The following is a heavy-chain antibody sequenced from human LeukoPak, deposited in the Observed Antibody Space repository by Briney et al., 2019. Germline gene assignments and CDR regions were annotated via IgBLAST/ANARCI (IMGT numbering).Heavy chain of an antibody. CDR2: SNPIGSST. Sequence: ASVQVSCKASGYTFTNYYMHWVRQAPGQGLEGIGLSNPIGSSTNYAQKFRGRVKMTRDTSTTAVYMELSSLRSEDTAVYYCAREESGGNFDYWGQGTLVTVSS. V-gene: IGHV1-46*01. J-gene: IGHJ4*02. D-gene: IGHD2-15*01. CDR3: AREESGGNFDY. CDR1: GYTFTNYY.